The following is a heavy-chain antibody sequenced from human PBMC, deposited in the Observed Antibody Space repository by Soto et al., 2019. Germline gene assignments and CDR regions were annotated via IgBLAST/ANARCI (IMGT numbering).Heavy chain of an antibody. V-gene: IGHV3-53*01. D-gene: IGHD3-3*01. Sequence: EVQLVESGGGLIQPGGSLRLACAASGLSVTTEYMSWVRQAPGKGLEWVSIISSGGDTYYAESVKGRFTISRDNGKNTLYLHRNRLRGEVTAVYCCESGGFDSWGQGTLVAVSS. J-gene: IGHJ5*02. CDR3: ESGGFDS. CDR1: GLSVTTEY. CDR2: ISSGGDT.